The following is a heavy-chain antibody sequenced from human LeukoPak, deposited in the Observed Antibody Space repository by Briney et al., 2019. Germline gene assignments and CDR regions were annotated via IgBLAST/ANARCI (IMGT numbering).Heavy chain of an antibody. Sequence: SVKVSCTASGGTFSSYAISWVRQAPGQGLEWMGGIIPIFGTANYAQKFQGRVTITADDSTNTAYMELSSLRSDDTAVYYCARAPYYFGSGSTGYFQHWGQGTLVTVSS. CDR1: GGTFSSYA. V-gene: IGHV1-69*01. D-gene: IGHD3-10*01. CDR2: IIPIFGTA. CDR3: ARAPYYFGSGSTGYFQH. J-gene: IGHJ1*01.